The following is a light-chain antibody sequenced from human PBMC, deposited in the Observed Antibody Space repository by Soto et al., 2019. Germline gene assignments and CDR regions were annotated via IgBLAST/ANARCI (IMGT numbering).Light chain of an antibody. CDR1: SSDIGAYNY. CDR2: DVN. CDR3: SSYTSSNTVV. Sequence: QSAPTQPASVSGSPGQSITISCTGTSSDIGAYNYVGWYQQHPGQAPKLMTYDVNNRPSGVSDRFSASKSGNTASLTIAWLQAEDEADYYCSSYTSSNTVVFGGGTKLTVL. J-gene: IGLJ3*02. V-gene: IGLV2-14*03.